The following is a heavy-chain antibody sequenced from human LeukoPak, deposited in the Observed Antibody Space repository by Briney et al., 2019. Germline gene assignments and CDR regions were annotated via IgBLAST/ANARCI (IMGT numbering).Heavy chain of an antibody. Sequence: SETLSLTCTVSGGSISSYYWSWIRQPPGKGLEWIGYIYYSGSTNYNPSLKSRVTISVDTSKNQFSLKLSSVTAADTAVYYCARDEMYSSGWYYFDCWGQGTLVTVSS. CDR2: IYYSGST. CDR1: GGSISSYY. J-gene: IGHJ4*02. V-gene: IGHV4-59*01. CDR3: ARDEMYSSGWYYFDC. D-gene: IGHD6-19*01.